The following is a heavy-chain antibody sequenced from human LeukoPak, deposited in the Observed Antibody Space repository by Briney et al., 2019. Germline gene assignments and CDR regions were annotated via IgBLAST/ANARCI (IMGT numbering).Heavy chain of an antibody. V-gene: IGHV4-30-2*01. D-gene: IGHD3-3*01. CDR1: GGSISSGGYY. J-gene: IGHJ3*02. CDR3: ALRRYDFWSGHAHALDI. Sequence: PSQTLSLTCTVSGGSISSGGYYWSWIRQPPGKGLEWIGYIYHSGSTYYNPSLKSRVTISVDRSKNQFSLKLSSVTAADTAVYYCALRRYDFWSGHAHALDIWGQGTMVTVSS. CDR2: IYHSGST.